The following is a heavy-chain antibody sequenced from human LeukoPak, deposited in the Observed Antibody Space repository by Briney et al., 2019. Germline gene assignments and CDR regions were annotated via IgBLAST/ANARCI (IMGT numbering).Heavy chain of an antibody. D-gene: IGHD1-7*01. J-gene: IGHJ4*02. Sequence: GGSLRLSCAASGFTFDDYAMHWVRQAPGKGLEWVSSISWNSGSIGYADSVKGRFTISRDNAKNSLYLQMNSLRAEDMDLYYCAKYIQYNWNYQTYFDYWGQGTLVTVSS. CDR3: AKYIQYNWNYQTYFDY. CDR2: ISWNSGSI. CDR1: GFTFDDYA. V-gene: IGHV3-9*03.